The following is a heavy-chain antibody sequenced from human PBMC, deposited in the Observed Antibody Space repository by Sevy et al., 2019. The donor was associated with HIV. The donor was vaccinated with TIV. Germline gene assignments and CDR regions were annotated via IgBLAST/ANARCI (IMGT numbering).Heavy chain of an antibody. CDR2: MNPNSGNT. D-gene: IGHD3-16*02. CDR1: GYTFTSYD. J-gene: IGHJ4*02. CDR3: ARVIGSTIDY. Sequence: ASVKVSCKASGYTFTSYDINWVRQATGQGLEWMGWMNPNSGNTGYAQKFQDRVTMTRNTSISTAYMELTSLRSEDTAVYYCARVIGSTIDYWGQGTLVTVSS. V-gene: IGHV1-8*01.